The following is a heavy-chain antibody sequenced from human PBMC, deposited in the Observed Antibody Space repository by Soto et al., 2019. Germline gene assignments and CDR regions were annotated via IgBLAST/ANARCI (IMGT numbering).Heavy chain of an antibody. V-gene: IGHV3-7*01. Sequence: EVQLVESGGGLVQPGGPLRLSCAASRFTFSNYWMSWVRQAPGKGLEWVANIKQDGSEKYCVDSVKGRFTISRDNAKNSLYLQMNSLRAEDTAVYYCAREPNSIDYWGQGTLVTVSS. CDR3: AREPNSIDY. D-gene: IGHD2-15*01. CDR1: RFTFSNYW. J-gene: IGHJ4*02. CDR2: IKQDGSEK.